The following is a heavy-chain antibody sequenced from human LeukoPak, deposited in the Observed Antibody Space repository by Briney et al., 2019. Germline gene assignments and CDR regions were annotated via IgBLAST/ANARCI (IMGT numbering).Heavy chain of an antibody. J-gene: IGHJ4*02. D-gene: IGHD2-2*01. Sequence: ASVEVSCKASGGTFSSYAISWVRQAPGQGLEWMGRIIPTLGIANYAQKFQSRVTITADKSTSTAYMELSSLRSEDTAVYYCARDVGYCSSTSCSRGYFDYWGQGTLVTV. CDR1: GGTFSSYA. V-gene: IGHV1-69*04. CDR3: ARDVGYCSSTSCSRGYFDY. CDR2: IIPTLGIA.